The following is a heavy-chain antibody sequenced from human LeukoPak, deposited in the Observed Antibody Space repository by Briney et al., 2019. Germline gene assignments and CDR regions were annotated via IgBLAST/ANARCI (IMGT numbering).Heavy chain of an antibody. CDR3: AKDFFVTMVRGEGEAFDI. D-gene: IGHD3-10*01. CDR1: GFTFSSYG. J-gene: IGHJ3*02. V-gene: IGHV3-30*18. Sequence: PGGSLRLSCAASGFTFSSYGMHWVRQAPGKGLEWVAVISYDGSNKYYADSVKGRFTISRDNSKNTLYLQMNSLRAEDTAVYYCAKDFFVTMVRGEGEAFDIWGQGTMVTVSS. CDR2: ISYDGSNK.